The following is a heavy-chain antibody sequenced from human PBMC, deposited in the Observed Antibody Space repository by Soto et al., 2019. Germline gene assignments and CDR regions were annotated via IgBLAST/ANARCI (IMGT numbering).Heavy chain of an antibody. Sequence: QVQLVQSGAEVKKPGSSVKVSCKASGGTFSSYAISWVRQAPGQGLEWMGGIIPIFGTANYAQKFQGRVTITADESTSTACMDLSSLRTEDTAVYYCAREGIAARVFDYWGQGTLVTVSS. D-gene: IGHD6-6*01. CDR1: GGTFSSYA. V-gene: IGHV1-69*12. CDR3: AREGIAARVFDY. CDR2: IIPIFGTA. J-gene: IGHJ4*02.